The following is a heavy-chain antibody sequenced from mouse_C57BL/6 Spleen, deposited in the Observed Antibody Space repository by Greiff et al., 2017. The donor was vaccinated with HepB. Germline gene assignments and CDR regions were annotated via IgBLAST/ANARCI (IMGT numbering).Heavy chain of an antibody. Sequence: EVKLVESEGGLVQPGSSMKLSCTASGFTFSDYYMAWVRQVPEKGLEWVANLNYDGSSTYYLDSLKSRFIISRDNAKNILYLQLSSLKSEDTATYYCAREGGDYDWYFDVWGTGTTVTVSS. CDR3: AREGGDYDWYFDV. V-gene: IGHV5-16*01. D-gene: IGHD2-4*01. CDR2: LNYDGSST. CDR1: GFTFSDYY. J-gene: IGHJ1*03.